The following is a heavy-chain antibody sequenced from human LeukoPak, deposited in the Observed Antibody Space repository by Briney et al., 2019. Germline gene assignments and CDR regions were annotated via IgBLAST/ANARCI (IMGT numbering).Heavy chain of an antibody. Sequence: GGSLRLSCAASGFTFSSYWMSWVRRAPGKGLEWVAVISYDGSNKYYADSVKGRFTISRDNSKNTLYLQMNSLRAEDTAVYYCAKEYVGDYWGQGTLVTVSS. V-gene: IGHV3-30*18. CDR2: ISYDGSNK. J-gene: IGHJ4*02. CDR1: GFTFSSYW. CDR3: AKEYVGDY. D-gene: IGHD3-16*01.